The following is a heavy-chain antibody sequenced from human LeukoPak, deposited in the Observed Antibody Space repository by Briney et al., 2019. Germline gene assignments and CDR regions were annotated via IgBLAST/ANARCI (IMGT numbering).Heavy chain of an antibody. CDR3: ARDMMGIAAAGPYYYYGMDV. CDR2: IYSGGST. Sequence: PGRSLRLSCAASGFTVSSNYMSSVRQAPGKGLEWVSVIYSGGSTYYADSVKGRFTISRDNSKNTLYLQMNSLRAEDTAVYYCARDMMGIAAAGPYYYYGMDVWGQGTTVTVSS. D-gene: IGHD6-13*01. CDR1: GFTVSSNY. V-gene: IGHV3-66*01. J-gene: IGHJ6*02.